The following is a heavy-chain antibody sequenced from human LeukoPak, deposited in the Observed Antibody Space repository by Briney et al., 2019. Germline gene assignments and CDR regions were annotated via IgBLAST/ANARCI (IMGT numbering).Heavy chain of an antibody. CDR2: IYYSVST. Sequence: SETLSLTCTVSGGSISSSSYYWGWIRQPPGKGLEWIGSIYYSVSTYYNPSLKSRVTISVDTSKNQFSLKLSSVTAADTAVYYCARQHGDYDFDYWGQGTLVTVSS. CDR1: GGSISSSSYY. J-gene: IGHJ4*02. V-gene: IGHV4-39*01. D-gene: IGHD4-17*01. CDR3: ARQHGDYDFDY.